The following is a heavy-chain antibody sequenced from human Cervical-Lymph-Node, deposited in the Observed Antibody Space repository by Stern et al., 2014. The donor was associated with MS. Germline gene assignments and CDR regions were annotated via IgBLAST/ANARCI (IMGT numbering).Heavy chain of an antibody. J-gene: IGHJ4*02. Sequence: VQLVQSGAEVRKPGASMKVSCKTSGRRFSSFVISWVRQAPGQGLDWMGGVIPVFGPSHDAQKCQGRLTINADESTTTAYMELRGLRSEDTAIYYCAGGLDSSGNKYYIDFWGQGTPVIVSS. CDR1: GRRFSSFV. V-gene: IGHV1-69*01. D-gene: IGHD6-19*01. CDR2: VIPVFGPS. CDR3: AGGLDSSGNKYYIDF.